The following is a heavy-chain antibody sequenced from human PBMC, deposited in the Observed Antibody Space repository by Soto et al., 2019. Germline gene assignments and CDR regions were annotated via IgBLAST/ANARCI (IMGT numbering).Heavy chain of an antibody. J-gene: IGHJ5*02. CDR3: ARDLNYYGSGSSRRGFDP. Sequence: TLSLTCTVSGGSISGGGYYWSWIRQHPGKGLEWIGYIYYSGSTYYNPSLKSRVTISVDTSKNQFSLKLSSVTAADTAVYYCARDLNYYGSGSSRRGFDPWGQGTLVTVSS. CDR1: GGSISGGGYY. V-gene: IGHV4-31*03. CDR2: IYYSGST. D-gene: IGHD3-10*01.